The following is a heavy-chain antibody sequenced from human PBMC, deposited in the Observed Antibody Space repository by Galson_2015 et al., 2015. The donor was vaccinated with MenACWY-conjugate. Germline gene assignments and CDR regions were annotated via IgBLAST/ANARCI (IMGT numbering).Heavy chain of an antibody. D-gene: IGHD3-10*01. CDR1: GFGFSSYG. Sequence: SLRLSCAASGFGFSSYGMHWVRQAPGKGLEWVALIVHDGSGKYYIDSVKGRFTISRDNSKNTLYLQMNSLRTEDTAVYYCAKAPTGSEIDYWGQGTLVTVSS. CDR2: IVHDGSGK. V-gene: IGHV3-30*18. CDR3: AKAPTGSEIDY. J-gene: IGHJ4*02.